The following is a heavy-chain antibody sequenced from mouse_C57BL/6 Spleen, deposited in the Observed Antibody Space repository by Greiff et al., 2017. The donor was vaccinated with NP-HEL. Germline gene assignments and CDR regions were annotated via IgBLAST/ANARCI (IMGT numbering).Heavy chain of an antibody. Sequence: EVQGVESGGGLVKPGGSLKLSCAASGFTFSSYAMSWVRQTPEKRLEWVATISDGGSYTYYPDNVKGRFTISRDNAKNNLYLQMSHLKSEDTAMYYCARDQGYGYGLFAYWGQGTLVTVSA. CDR2: ISDGGSYT. V-gene: IGHV5-4*01. CDR1: GFTFSSYA. J-gene: IGHJ3*01. D-gene: IGHD2-2*01. CDR3: ARDQGYGYGLFAY.